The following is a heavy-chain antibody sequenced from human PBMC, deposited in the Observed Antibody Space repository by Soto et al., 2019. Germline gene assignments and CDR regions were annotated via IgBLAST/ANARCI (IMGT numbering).Heavy chain of an antibody. CDR3: ARSVYSSGWSNWFDP. D-gene: IGHD6-19*01. CDR2: ISSSSSYI. V-gene: IGHV3-21*01. CDR1: GFTFSSYS. J-gene: IGHJ5*02. Sequence: XGSLRLSCASSGFTFSSYSMNWVRQAPGKGLEWVSSISSSSSYIYYADSVKGRFTISRDNAKNSLYLQMNSLRAEDTAVYYCARSVYSSGWSNWFDPWGQGTLVTVSS.